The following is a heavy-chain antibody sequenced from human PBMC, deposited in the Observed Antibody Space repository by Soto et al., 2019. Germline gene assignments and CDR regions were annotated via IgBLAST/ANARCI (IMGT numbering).Heavy chain of an antibody. CDR1: GYTFTSYY. V-gene: IGHV1-46*01. CDR3: ARDYGIAVAVGAFDI. D-gene: IGHD6-19*01. J-gene: IGHJ3*02. CDR2: INPSGGST. Sequence: GASVKVSCKASGYTFTSYYMHWVRQAPGQGLEWMGIINPSGGSTSYAQKFQGRVTMTRDTSTSTVYMELSSLRSEDTAVYYCARDYGIAVAVGAFDIWGQGTMVTVSS.